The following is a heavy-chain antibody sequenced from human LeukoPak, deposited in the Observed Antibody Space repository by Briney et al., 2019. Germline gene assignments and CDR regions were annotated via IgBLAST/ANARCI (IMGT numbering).Heavy chain of an antibody. J-gene: IGHJ4*02. CDR3: AREGPRGNSQFDY. Sequence: GGSLRLSCAASGFTFSSYAMHWVRQAPGKGLEWVAVISYDGSNKYYTDSVKGRLTISRDNSKDTLFLQMNSLRAEDTAVYYCAREGPRGNSQFDYWGQGTLVTVSS. CDR1: GFTFSSYA. CDR2: ISYDGSNK. D-gene: IGHD4-23*01. V-gene: IGHV3-30*04.